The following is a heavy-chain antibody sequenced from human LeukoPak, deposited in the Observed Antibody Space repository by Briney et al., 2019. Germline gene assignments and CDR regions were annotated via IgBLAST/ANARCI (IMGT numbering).Heavy chain of an antibody. V-gene: IGHV3-74*01. D-gene: IGHD3-10*01. CDR1: GFTLSSYW. CDR2: IKSDGSST. Sequence: PGGSLRLSCAASGFTLSSYWMHWVRQGPGKGLVWVSRIKSDGSSTSYADSVKGRFTISRDNAKNTLYLQMNSLRAEDTAVYYCARGRDRTMVRGVILSDYWGQGTLVTVSS. CDR3: ARGRDRTMVRGVILSDY. J-gene: IGHJ4*02.